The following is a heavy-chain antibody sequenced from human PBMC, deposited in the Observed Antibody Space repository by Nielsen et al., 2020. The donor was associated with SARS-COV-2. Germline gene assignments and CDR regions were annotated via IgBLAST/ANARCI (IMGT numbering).Heavy chain of an antibody. D-gene: IGHD3-16*01. Sequence: SETLSLTCTVSGGSVSSGSYYWSWIRQPPGKGLEWIGEINHSGSTNYNPSLKSRVTISVDTSKNQFSLKLSSVTAADTAVYYCARGGGVWLWGVNWFDPWGQGTLVTVSS. V-gene: IGHV4-39*07. CDR3: ARGGGVWLWGVNWFDP. CDR1: GGSVSSGSYY. CDR2: INHSGST. J-gene: IGHJ5*02.